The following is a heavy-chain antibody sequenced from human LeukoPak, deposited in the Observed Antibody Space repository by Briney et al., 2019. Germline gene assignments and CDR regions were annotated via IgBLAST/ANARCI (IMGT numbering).Heavy chain of an antibody. D-gene: IGHD6-13*01. CDR3: ARDSFRIAAAGRGDGFDI. J-gene: IGHJ3*02. V-gene: IGHV1-69*01. Sequence: GASVKVSCKASGGTFSSYAISWVRQAPGQGLEWMGGIIPIFGTANYAQKFQGRVTITADESTSTAYMELSSLRSDDTAVYYCARDSFRIAAAGRGDGFDIWGQGTMVTVSS. CDR2: IIPIFGTA. CDR1: GGTFSSYA.